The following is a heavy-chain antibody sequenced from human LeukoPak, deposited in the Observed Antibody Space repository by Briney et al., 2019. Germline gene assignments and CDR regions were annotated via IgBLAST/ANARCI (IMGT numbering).Heavy chain of an antibody. V-gene: IGHV3-30*02. J-gene: IGHJ4*02. CDR3: AKAIYGSGTYLFDY. D-gene: IGHD3-10*01. Sequence: GGSLRLSCAASGFTFSSYGMHWVRQAPGKGLEWVAFIRYDGSIKHYADSVKGRVTISRGNSKNTLYLQMNSLRAEDTAVYYCAKAIYGSGTYLFDYWGQGTLVTVSS. CDR2: IRYDGSIK. CDR1: GFTFSSYG.